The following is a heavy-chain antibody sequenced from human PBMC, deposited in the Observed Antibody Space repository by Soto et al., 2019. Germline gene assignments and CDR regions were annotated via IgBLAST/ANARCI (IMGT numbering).Heavy chain of an antibody. D-gene: IGHD2-2*01. V-gene: IGHV1-3*01. CDR1: GYTFTSYA. Sequence: ASVKVSCKASGYTFTSYAMHWVRQAPGQRLEWMGWINAGNGNTKYSQEFQGRVTITRDTSASTAYMELSSLRSEDTAVYYCARVSQSYCRSFCCDAPDYNWFYSRGQRTPV. J-gene: IGHJ5*02. CDR2: INAGNGNT. CDR3: ARVSQSYCRSFCCDAPDYNWFYS.